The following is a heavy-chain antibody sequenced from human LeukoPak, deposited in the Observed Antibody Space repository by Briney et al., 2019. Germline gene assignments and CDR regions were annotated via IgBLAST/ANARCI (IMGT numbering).Heavy chain of an antibody. CDR1: GGSISSYS. D-gene: IGHD3-22*01. Sequence: SETLSLTCTVSGGSISSYSWSWIRQSAGKGLEWIGRIYSSGSTKYNSSLKSRVTMSVDTSKNQFSLKLTSVTAADTAIYYCARWSSGDYYSVDYWGQGTLVTVSS. CDR3: ARWSSGDYYSVDY. CDR2: IYSSGST. V-gene: IGHV4-4*07. J-gene: IGHJ4*02.